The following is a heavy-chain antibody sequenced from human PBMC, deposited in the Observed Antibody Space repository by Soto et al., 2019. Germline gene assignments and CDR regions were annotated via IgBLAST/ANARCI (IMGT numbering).Heavy chain of an antibody. V-gene: IGHV4-31*03. CDR3: ARDSVYGSGSYYY. D-gene: IGHD3-10*01. CDR2: VFYSGST. J-gene: IGHJ4*02. Sequence: QVQLQESGPGLVKPSQTLSLTCTVSGYSISSGGYYWSWIRQHPGKGLEWIGYVFYSGSTYYNPALKRRVTISVDTSKNQFSLKLSSVTAADTAVYYCARDSVYGSGSYYYWGQGTLVTVSS. CDR1: GYSISSGGYY.